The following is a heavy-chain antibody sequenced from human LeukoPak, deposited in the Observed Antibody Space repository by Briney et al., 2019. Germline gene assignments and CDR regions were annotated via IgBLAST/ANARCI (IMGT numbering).Heavy chain of an antibody. V-gene: IGHV3-7*01. CDR3: ARAYYDSDGYYYVYFDY. D-gene: IGHD3-22*01. CDR1: GFTFSTYW. CDR2: IKHDGSEK. J-gene: IGHJ4*02. Sequence: PGGSLRPSCAASGFTFSTYWMSWARQAPGKGLEWVANIKHDGSEKYYVDSLKGRFTISRDNAKNSLYLQMNSLRAEDTAVYYCARAYYDSDGYYYVYFDYWGQGTLVTVSS.